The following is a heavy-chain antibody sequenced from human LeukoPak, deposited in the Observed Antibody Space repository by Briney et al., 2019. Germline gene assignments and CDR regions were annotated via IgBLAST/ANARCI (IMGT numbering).Heavy chain of an antibody. CDR3: ARGDYGGFGY. CDR2: INHSGST. CDR1: GGSFSGYY. D-gene: IGHD4-17*01. J-gene: IGHJ4*02. V-gene: IGHV4-34*01. Sequence: SETLSLTCAVYGGSFSGYYWSWIRQPPGKGLGWIGEINHSGSTNYNPSLKSRVTISVDTSKNQFSLKLSSVTAADTAVYYCARGDYGGFGYWGQETLVTVSS.